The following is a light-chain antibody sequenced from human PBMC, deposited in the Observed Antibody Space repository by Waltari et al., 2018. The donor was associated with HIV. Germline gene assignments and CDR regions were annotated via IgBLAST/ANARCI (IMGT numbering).Light chain of an antibody. J-gene: IGLJ2*01. CDR2: KDT. CDR1: ALPRQY. Sequence: SYDLTQPPSVSVSPGQTARIACSGDALPRQYADWYQQKSGQAPRLIIFKDTERPAGIPERFSGSTSGTTVSLTIRGVQAEDEAAYHCQSADSSGTHVVFGGGTKLTV. CDR3: QSADSSGTHVV. V-gene: IGLV3-25*03.